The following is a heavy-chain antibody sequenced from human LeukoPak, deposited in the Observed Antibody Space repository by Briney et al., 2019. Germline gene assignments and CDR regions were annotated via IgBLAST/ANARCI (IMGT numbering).Heavy chain of an antibody. D-gene: IGHD6-19*01. CDR1: GFTFSDYY. V-gene: IGHV3-11*05. Sequence: GGALRLSCAASGFTFSDYYMSWIRQAPGKGLEWVSFISSTSSYIKDADSVKGRFTISRDNAKKSLYLQMNSLRAEDTAVYYCARDSSGWSVDYWGQGTLVTVSS. CDR3: ARDSSGWSVDY. CDR2: ISSTSSYI. J-gene: IGHJ4*02.